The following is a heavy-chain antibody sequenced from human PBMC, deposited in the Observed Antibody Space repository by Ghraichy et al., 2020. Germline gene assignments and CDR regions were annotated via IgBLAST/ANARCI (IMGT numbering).Heavy chain of an antibody. CDR3: ARGSGPIDY. CDR2: ISSRSTYT. J-gene: IGHJ4*02. V-gene: IGHV3-11*06. Sequence: LNISCAASGFTFSDYYMSWVRRAPGKGLEWLSYISSRSTYTDYADSVKGRFLISRDNDNNSLYLQLNNLRADDTAVYYCARGSGPIDYWGQGTLVTASS. D-gene: IGHD7-27*01. CDR1: GFTFSDYY.